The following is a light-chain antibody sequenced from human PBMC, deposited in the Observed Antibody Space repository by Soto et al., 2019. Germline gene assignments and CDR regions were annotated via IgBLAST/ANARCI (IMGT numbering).Light chain of an antibody. CDR1: QTISSW. J-gene: IGKJ1*01. CDR3: QHYNSYSEA. CDR2: KAS. Sequence: HMTRAPSTLSASGGGGVTLTCWASQTISSWVAWYQQKPGKAPKLLIYKASTLRSGVPSRFSGSGSGTEFTLTISSLQPDDFATYYCQHYNSYSEAFGQGTKVDIK. V-gene: IGKV1-5*03.